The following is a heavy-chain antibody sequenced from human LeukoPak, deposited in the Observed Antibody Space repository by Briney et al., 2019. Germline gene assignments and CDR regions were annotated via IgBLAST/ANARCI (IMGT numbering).Heavy chain of an antibody. Sequence: GGSLRLSCAASGFTFDDYAMHWVRQAPGKGLEWVSGISWNSGSIGYADSVKGRFTISRDNAKHSLYLQMNSLRAEDTALYYCAKGSVAGTYFDYWGQGTLVTVSS. V-gene: IGHV3-9*01. D-gene: IGHD6-19*01. CDR2: ISWNSGSI. J-gene: IGHJ4*02. CDR1: GFTFDDYA. CDR3: AKGSVAGTYFDY.